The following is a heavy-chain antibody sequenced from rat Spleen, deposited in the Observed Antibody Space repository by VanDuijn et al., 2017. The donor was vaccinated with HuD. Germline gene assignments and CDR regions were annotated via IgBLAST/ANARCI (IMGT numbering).Heavy chain of an antibody. CDR3: ARDPGSSG. Sequence: QVHLKASVPGLVLPSQTLSHTLAVSGFPLGSNAVMLFRQPPGKGLEWLGAMWNNGNKNFNSTLKSRLSISMDTSKRQVYLKMHSLQTEDTATYYCARDPGSSGWCQGVMVTVSS. CDR2: MWNNGNK. V-gene: IGHV2-13*01. D-gene: IGHD1-4*01. CDR1: GFPLGSNA. J-gene: IGHJ2*01.